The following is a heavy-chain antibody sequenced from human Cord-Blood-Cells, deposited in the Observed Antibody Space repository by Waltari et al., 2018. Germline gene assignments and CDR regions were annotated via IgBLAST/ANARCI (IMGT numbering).Heavy chain of an antibody. CDR1: GFTFSRSC. CDR2: ISYDGSNK. D-gene: IGHD5-12*01. J-gene: IGHJ4*02. CDR3: AKCIFRSVVATMNY. Sequence: QVQLVESGGGVVQPGRSLRLSCAASGFTFSRSCIHWVRQAPGKGLEWVAVISYDGSNKYYADSVKGRFTISRDNSKNTLYLQMNSLRAEDTAVYYCAKCIFRSVVATMNYWGQGTLVTVSS. V-gene: IGHV3-30*18.